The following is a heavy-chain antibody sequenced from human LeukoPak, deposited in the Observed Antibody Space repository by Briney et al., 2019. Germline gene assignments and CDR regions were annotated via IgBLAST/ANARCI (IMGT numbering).Heavy chain of an antibody. CDR3: AKGSRYQLLFGHFDY. J-gene: IGHJ4*02. Sequence: PGRSLRLSCAASGFTFDDYAMHWVRQAPGKGLEWVSGIAWNSGSRGYAASVKGRFTISRDNAKNSLYLQMNSLRTEDTALYYCAKGSRYQLLFGHFDYLGQGTLVTVSS. CDR1: GFTFDDYA. V-gene: IGHV3-9*01. CDR2: IAWNSGSR. D-gene: IGHD2-2*01.